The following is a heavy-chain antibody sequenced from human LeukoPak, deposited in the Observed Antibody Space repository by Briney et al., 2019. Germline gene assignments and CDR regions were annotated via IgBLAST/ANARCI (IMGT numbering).Heavy chain of an antibody. J-gene: IGHJ4*02. CDR1: GYSFTSYW. V-gene: IGHV5-51*01. D-gene: IGHD4-17*01. CDR2: IYPGDSDT. CDR3: ARHGDDYGDPFDY. Sequence: GESLKISCKGSGYSFTSYWIGWVRQMPGKGLEWMGIIYPGDSDTRYSPSFQGQVTISADKSISTAYLQWSSLKASDTAMYCCARHGDDYGDPFDYWGQGTLVTVSS.